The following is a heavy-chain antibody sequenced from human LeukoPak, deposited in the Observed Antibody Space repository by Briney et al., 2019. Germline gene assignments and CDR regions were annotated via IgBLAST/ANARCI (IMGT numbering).Heavy chain of an antibody. V-gene: IGHV1-2*02. CDR2: INPNSGGT. CDR1: GYTFTDYY. CDR3: ARLASLYDSSGYYWGDY. J-gene: IGHJ4*02. D-gene: IGHD3-22*01. Sequence: ASVKVSCKASGYTFTDYYIHWVRQAPGQGLEWMGWINPNSGGTYYAQTFQDRVTMTRDASINTAYMELSRLRSDDTAVYYCARLASLYDSSGYYWGDYWGQGTLVTVSS.